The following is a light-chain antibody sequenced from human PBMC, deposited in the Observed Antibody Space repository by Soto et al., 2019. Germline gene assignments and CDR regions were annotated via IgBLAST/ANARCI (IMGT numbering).Light chain of an antibody. J-gene: IGLJ3*02. Sequence: QSALTQPPSVSGAPGQRVTISCTGSSSNIGAGYDVHWYQQLPGTAPKLLIYGNSNRPSGVPDRFSGSKSGTSASLAITGLQAEDEADYYCQSYDSRLSGSVFGGGHKLTVL. CDR3: QSYDSRLSGSV. CDR2: GNS. V-gene: IGLV1-40*01. CDR1: SSNIGAGYD.